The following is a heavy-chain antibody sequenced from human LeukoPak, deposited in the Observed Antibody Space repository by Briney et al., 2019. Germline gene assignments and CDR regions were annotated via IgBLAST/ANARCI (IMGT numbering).Heavy chain of an antibody. J-gene: IGHJ4*02. CDR1: GFTFSSYW. Sequence: SGGSLRLSCAASGFTFSSYWMNWARQAPGKGLEWVASINHNGNVNYYVDSVKGRFTISRDNAKNSLYLEMSSLRVEDTAVYYCARDRGWRTSGYYLYHFDYWGQGTLVTFAS. CDR3: ARDRGWRTSGYYLYHFDY. D-gene: IGHD3-22*01. V-gene: IGHV3-7*01. CDR2: INHNGNVN.